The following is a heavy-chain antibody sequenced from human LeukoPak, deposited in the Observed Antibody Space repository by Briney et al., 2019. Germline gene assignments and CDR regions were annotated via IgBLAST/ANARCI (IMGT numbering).Heavy chain of an antibody. CDR3: ARDYYDSSGFGAFDI. V-gene: IGHV1-2*02. D-gene: IGHD3-22*01. CDR2: TNPNSGGT. J-gene: IGHJ3*02. Sequence: ASVKVSCKASGYTXTGYYMHWVRQAPGQGLEWMGWTNPNSGGTNYAQKFQGRVTMTRDTSISTAYMELSRLRSDDTAVYYCARDYYDSSGFGAFDIWGQGTMVTVSS. CDR1: GYTXTGYY.